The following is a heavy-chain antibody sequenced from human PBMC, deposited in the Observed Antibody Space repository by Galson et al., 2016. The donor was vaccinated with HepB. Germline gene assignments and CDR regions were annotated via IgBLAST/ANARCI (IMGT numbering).Heavy chain of an antibody. Sequence: SVKVSCKASGFMFGSFAFSWVRQTPGQGLEWMGWISSYSGETKYVEKFQGRLTMTTNTSTTTAYMDLRSLKSDDTAVYFCARAPLTSYYYGSGRDPTFDNWGQGTLVTVS. CDR1: GFMFGSFA. D-gene: IGHD3-10*01. CDR3: ARAPLTSYYYGSGRDPTFDN. CDR2: ISSYSGET. J-gene: IGHJ4*02. V-gene: IGHV1-18*04.